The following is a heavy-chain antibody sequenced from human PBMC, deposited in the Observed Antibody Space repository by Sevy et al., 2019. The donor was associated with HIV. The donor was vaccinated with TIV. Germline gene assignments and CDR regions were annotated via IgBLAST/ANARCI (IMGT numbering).Heavy chain of an antibody. CDR3: AKEGCSGDCYSAFDI. CDR2: ISLNSGSI. Sequence: GGSLRLSCAASGFTFDDYAMHWVRQAPGKGLEWVSGISLNSGSIGYADSVKGRFTISRDNAKNSLYLQMNSLRAEDTALYYCAKEGCSGDCYSAFDIWGQGTMVTVSS. CDR1: GFTFDDYA. D-gene: IGHD2-21*02. V-gene: IGHV3-9*01. J-gene: IGHJ3*02.